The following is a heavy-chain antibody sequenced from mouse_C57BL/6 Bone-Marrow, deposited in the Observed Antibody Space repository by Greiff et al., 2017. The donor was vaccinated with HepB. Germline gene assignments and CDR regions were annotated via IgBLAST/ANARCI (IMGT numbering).Heavy chain of an antibody. CDR2: IHPSDSDT. CDR1: GYTFTSYW. Sequence: VKLQQPGAELVKPGASVKVSCKASGYTFTSYWMHWVKQRPGQGLEWIGRIHPSDSDTNYNQKFKGKATLTVDKSSSTAYMQLSSLTSEDSAVYYCAMAYDYDGDYYAMDYWGQGTSVTVSS. D-gene: IGHD2-4*01. CDR3: AMAYDYDGDYYAMDY. J-gene: IGHJ4*01. V-gene: IGHV1-74*01.